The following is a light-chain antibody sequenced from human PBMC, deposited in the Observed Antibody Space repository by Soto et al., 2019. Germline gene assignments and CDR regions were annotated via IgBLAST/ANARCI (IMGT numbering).Light chain of an antibody. V-gene: IGKV3-11*01. CDR2: DAS. CDR3: QQRSNWIT. CDR1: QSVSRY. J-gene: IGKJ5*01. Sequence: DIVLTQSPGTLSLSPGERATLSCRASQSVSRYLAWYQQKPGQAPRLLIYDASNRATGIPARFSGSGSGTDFTLTISSLEPEDFAVYYCQQRSNWITFGHGTRLEN.